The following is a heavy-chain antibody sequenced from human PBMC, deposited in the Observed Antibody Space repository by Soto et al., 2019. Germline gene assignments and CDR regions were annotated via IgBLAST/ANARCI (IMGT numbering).Heavy chain of an antibody. CDR1: GGSFSGYY. CDR2: INHSGST. J-gene: IGHJ6*02. V-gene: IGHV4-34*01. D-gene: IGHD3-10*01. Sequence: SETLSLTCAVFGGSFSGYYWSWIRQPPGKGLEWIGEINHSGSTNYNPSLKSRVTISVDTSKNQFSLKLSSVTAADTAVYYRARVSGIYYYGMDVWGQGTTVTSP. CDR3: ARVSGIYYYGMDV.